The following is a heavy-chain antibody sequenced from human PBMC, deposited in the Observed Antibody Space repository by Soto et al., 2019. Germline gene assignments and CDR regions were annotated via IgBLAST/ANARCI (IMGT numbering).Heavy chain of an antibody. CDR2: IHPGDSRP. Sequence: PGESLKISCESSGYSFTNNWIAWVRQKPGKGLEWMGLIHPGDSRPTYSPSFRGHVTISVDESFKTAYLQLSSLRASDTAMYYCARLSHISSWSYFDHWGQGTLVTVSS. CDR3: ARLSHISSWSYFDH. J-gene: IGHJ4*02. D-gene: IGHD2-2*01. CDR1: GYSFTNNW. V-gene: IGHV5-51*01.